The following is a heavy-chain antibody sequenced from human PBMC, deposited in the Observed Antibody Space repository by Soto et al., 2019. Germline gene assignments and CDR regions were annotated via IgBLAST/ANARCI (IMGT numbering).Heavy chain of an antibody. CDR2: IYTGGST. D-gene: IGHD5-12*01. CDR3: GGGGSGYDPVDY. CDR1: GFTVSNNY. V-gene: IGHV3-66*01. J-gene: IGHJ4*02. Sequence: EVQLVESGGGLVQPGGSLRLSCAASGFTVSNNYIYWVRQAPGKGLEWVSIIYTGGSTYYADSVRGRFTISRDNSKNTVYLQMNSLRSEDTAVFYCGGGGSGYDPVDYWGQGTLVTVSS.